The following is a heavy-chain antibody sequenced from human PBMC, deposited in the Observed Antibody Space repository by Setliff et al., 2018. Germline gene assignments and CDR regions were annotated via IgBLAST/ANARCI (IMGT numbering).Heavy chain of an antibody. CDR1: GDTSTTYA. J-gene: IGHJ6*03. V-gene: IGHV1-18*01. Sequence: ASVKVSCKASGDTSTTYAIHWVRQAPGQGLEWMGWINAGNGNTNYAQKLQGRVTMTTDTSTSTAYMELSRLTSEDTAVYYCALEYSNSSPTVYYYMDVWGKGTTVTVSS. D-gene: IGHD6-6*01. CDR3: ALEYSNSSPTVYYYMDV. CDR2: INAGNGNT.